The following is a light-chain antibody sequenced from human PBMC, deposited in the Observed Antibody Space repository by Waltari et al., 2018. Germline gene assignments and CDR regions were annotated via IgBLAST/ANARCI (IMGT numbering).Light chain of an antibody. CDR1: NTDVGGYFY. J-gene: IGLJ3*02. CDR3: NSHTNTWV. CDR2: DVN. Sequence: QSALTQPASVSGSPGQSITLPCTRTNTDVGGYFYVSWYQHHPGKAPRLIIFDVNKRPSGVSNRFSGSKSGNTASLTISGLQAEDEADYYCNSHTNTWVFGGGTKLTVL. V-gene: IGLV2-14*03.